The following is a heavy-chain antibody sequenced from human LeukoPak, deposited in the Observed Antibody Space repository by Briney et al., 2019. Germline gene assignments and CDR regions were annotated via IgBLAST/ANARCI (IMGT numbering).Heavy chain of an antibody. CDR2: INPNSGGT. D-gene: IGHD2-15*01. J-gene: IGHJ4*02. CDR1: GYTFTGYY. Sequence: ASVKVSCKASGYTFTGYYMHWVRQAPGQGLEWMGWINPNSGGTNYAQKFQGRVTMTRDTSISTAYMELSRLRSDDTAVYYCARLDCSGGSCYPQVWGQGTRVTVSS. CDR3: ARLDCSGGSCYPQV. V-gene: IGHV1-2*02.